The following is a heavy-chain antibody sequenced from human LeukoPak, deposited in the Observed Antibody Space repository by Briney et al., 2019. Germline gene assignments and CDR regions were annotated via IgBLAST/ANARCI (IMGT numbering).Heavy chain of an antibody. D-gene: IGHD3-22*01. V-gene: IGHV1-2*02. CDR1: GYTFTGYY. CDR3: ARDKDSSGYYNWFDP. J-gene: IGHJ5*02. Sequence: ASVKVSCKASGYTFTGYYMHWVRQAPGQGLEWMGWINPNSGGTNYAQKFQGRVTMTRDTSISTVYMELSRLRSDDTAVYYCARDKDSSGYYNWFDPWGQGTLVTVSS. CDR2: INPNSGGT.